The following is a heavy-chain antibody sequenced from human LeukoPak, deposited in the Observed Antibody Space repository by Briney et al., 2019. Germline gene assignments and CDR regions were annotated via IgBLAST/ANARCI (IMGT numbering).Heavy chain of an antibody. CDR2: IWYDGSNK. CDR1: GFIFSSYG. Sequence: GGSLRLSCAASGFIFSSYGMHWVRQAPGKGLEGVAVIWYDGSNKYYADSVKGRFTIPRDNSKNTLYPQMNSLRAEDTAVYYCARDAGVVPAAMWENWFDPWGQGTLVTVSS. J-gene: IGHJ5*02. D-gene: IGHD2-2*01. CDR3: ARDAGVVPAAMWENWFDP. V-gene: IGHV3-33*01.